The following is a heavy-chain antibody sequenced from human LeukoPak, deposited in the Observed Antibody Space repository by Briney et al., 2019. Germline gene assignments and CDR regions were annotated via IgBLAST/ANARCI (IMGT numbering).Heavy chain of an antibody. V-gene: IGHV3-15*01. J-gene: IGHJ4*02. CDR1: GLTFSNAW. CDR2: IKGKTDGGTT. Sequence: GGSLRLSCAASGLTFSNAWMSWVRQAPGKGLEWVGRIKGKTDGGTTDYAAPVKGRFTISRDDSKNTLYLQMYSLKTEDTAVYYCTADLPGGYSDYFDYWGQGTLVTVSS. D-gene: IGHD4-23*01. CDR3: TADLPGGYSDYFDY.